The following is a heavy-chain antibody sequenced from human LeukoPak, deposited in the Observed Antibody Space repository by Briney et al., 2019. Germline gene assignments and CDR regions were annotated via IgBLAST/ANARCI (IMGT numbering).Heavy chain of an antibody. Sequence: GGSLRLSCVGSDFTFHNYAMSWVRQAPGRGLEWVSSISGSGGATYYANSVKGRFTISRDNSKNTLYLQMNSLRAEDTAVYYCVAGQLLLKPNWFDPWGQGTLVTVSS. J-gene: IGHJ5*02. CDR3: VAGQLLLKPNWFDP. D-gene: IGHD2-15*01. CDR1: DFTFHNYA. V-gene: IGHV3-23*01. CDR2: ISGSGGAT.